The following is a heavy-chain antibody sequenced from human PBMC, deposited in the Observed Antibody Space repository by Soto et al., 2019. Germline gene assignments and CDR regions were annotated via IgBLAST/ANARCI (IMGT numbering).Heavy chain of an antibody. J-gene: IGHJ4*02. V-gene: IGHV3-53*01. D-gene: IGHD6-19*01. CDR1: GFTVSSNY. CDR3: ARSTASSGWSLSLAY. CDR2: IYSGGST. Sequence: PGGSLRLSCAASGFTVSSNYMSWVRQAPGKGLEWVSVIYSGGSTYYADSVKGRFTISRDNSKNTLYLQMNSLRAEDTAVYYCARSTASSGWSLSLAYWGQGTLVTVSS.